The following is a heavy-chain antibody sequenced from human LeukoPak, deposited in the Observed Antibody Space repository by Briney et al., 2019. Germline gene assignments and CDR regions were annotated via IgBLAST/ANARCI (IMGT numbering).Heavy chain of an antibody. D-gene: IGHD2-2*01. CDR2: IYPGDSDT. V-gene: IGHV5-51*01. Sequence: HGESLKISCKGSGYSFTSYWIGCVRQMPGKGLEWMGIIYPGDSDTRYSPSFQGQVTISADKSISTAYLQWSSLKASDTAMYYCARHRPYCSSTSCYQGWFDPWGQGTLVTVSS. J-gene: IGHJ5*02. CDR1: GYSFTSYW. CDR3: ARHRPYCSSTSCYQGWFDP.